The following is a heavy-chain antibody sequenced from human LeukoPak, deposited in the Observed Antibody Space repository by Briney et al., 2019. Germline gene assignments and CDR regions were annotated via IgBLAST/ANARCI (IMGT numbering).Heavy chain of an antibody. CDR1: GGSVSSGSYY. D-gene: IGHD3-10*01. CDR2: IYYSGST. Sequence: KPSETLSLTCTVSGGSVSSGSYYWSWIRQPPGKGLEWIGYIYYSGSTNYNPSLKSRVTISVDTSKNQFSLKLSSVTAADTAVYYGARDSALSNYFDYWGQGTLVTVSS. J-gene: IGHJ4*02. CDR3: ARDSALSNYFDY. V-gene: IGHV4-61*01.